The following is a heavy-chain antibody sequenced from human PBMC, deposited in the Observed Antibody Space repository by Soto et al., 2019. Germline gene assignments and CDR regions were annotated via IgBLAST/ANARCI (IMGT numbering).Heavy chain of an antibody. CDR1: GGSISSGGYS. J-gene: IGHJ3*02. Sequence: SETLSLTCAVSGGSISSGGYSWSWIRQPPGKGLEWIGYIYHSGSTYYNPSLKSRVTISVDTSKNQFSLKLSSVTAADTAVYYCARDRGTYYDILTGWVAFEIWGQGTMVTVSS. CDR3: ARDRGTYYDILTGWVAFEI. V-gene: IGHV4-30-2*01. D-gene: IGHD3-9*01. CDR2: IYHSGST.